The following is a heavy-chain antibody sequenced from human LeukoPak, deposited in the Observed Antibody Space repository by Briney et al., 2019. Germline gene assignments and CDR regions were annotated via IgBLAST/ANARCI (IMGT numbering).Heavy chain of an antibody. D-gene: IGHD6-13*01. CDR2: ISSSSSTI. J-gene: IGHJ3*01. V-gene: IGHV3-48*01. CDR1: GFTFSSYS. Sequence: GGSLRLSCAASGFTFSSYSMNWVRQAPGKGLEWVSYISSSSSTIYYADSVKGRFTISRDKSRNTLYLQMNSLRVEDTAVYYCAKSLWAAAGTGAFDFWGQGTMVTVSS. CDR3: AKSLWAAAGTGAFDF.